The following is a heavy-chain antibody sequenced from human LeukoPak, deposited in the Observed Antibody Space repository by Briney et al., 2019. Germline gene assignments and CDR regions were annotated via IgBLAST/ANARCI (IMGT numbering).Heavy chain of an antibody. CDR2: IKSKAGGRTP. CDR1: GFTFIDAW. J-gene: IGHJ4*02. V-gene: IGHV3-15*01. D-gene: IGHD6-13*01. CDR3: ATIRDSSSWAFDY. Sequence: GGSLRLSCAASGFTFIDAWMSWVRQAPGKGLEWVGRIKSKAGGRTPDYAAPVKGRFTISRDDSQNTLYVQMDSLTTDDTAVYYCATIRDSSSWAFDYWGQGTLVTVSS.